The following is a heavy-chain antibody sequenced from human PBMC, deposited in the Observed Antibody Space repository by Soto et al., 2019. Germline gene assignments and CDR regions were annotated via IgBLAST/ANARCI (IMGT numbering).Heavy chain of an antibody. CDR1: GFTFSSYD. V-gene: IGHV3-13*01. CDR2: IGTAGDT. Sequence: GGSLRLSCAASGFTFSSYDMHWVRQATGKGLEWVSAIGTAGDTYYPGSVKGRFTISRENAKNSLYLQMNSLRAEDTAVYYCARDVDSSSPSYFDYWGQGTLVTVSS. CDR3: ARDVDSSSPSYFDY. J-gene: IGHJ4*02. D-gene: IGHD6-13*01.